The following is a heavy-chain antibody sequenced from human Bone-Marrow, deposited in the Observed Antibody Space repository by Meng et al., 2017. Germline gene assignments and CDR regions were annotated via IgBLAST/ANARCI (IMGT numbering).Heavy chain of an antibody. CDR2: INSDGSST. CDR1: GFTFSSYW. CDR3: ARDLGVDSSEMDDAFDI. J-gene: IGHJ3*02. V-gene: IGHV3-74*01. D-gene: IGHD5-24*01. Sequence: GESLKISCAASGFTFSSYWMHWVRQAPGKGLVWVSRINSDGSSTSYADSVKGRFTISRDNAKNTLYLQMNSLRAEDTAVYYCARDLGVDSSEMDDAFDIWGQGTMVTVSS.